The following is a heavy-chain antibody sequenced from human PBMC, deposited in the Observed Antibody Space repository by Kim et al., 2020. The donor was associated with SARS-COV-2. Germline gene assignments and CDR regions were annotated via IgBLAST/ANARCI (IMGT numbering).Heavy chain of an antibody. J-gene: IGHJ4*02. Sequence: ASVKVSCKASGYTFTSYGISWVRQAPGQGLEWMGWISAYNGNTNYAQKLQGRVTMTTDTSTSTAYMELRSLRSDDTAVYCCARAGPLGYCSSTSCPQLRYWGQGTLVTVSS. CDR1: GYTFTSYG. D-gene: IGHD2-2*01. V-gene: IGHV1-18*01. CDR3: ARAGPLGYCSSTSCPQLRY. CDR2: ISAYNGNT.